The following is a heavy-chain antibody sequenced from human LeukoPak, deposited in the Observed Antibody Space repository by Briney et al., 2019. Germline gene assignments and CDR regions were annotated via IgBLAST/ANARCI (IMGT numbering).Heavy chain of an antibody. CDR1: GFTFSSYS. CDR3: ARSPRDFWSGFRVGYMDV. Sequence: GGSLRLSCAASGFTFSSYSMNWVRQAPGKGLEWVSYISSSSSTIYYADSVKGRFTISRDNAKNSLYLQMNSLRAEDTAVYYCARSPRDFWSGFRVGYMDVWGKGTTVTVSS. D-gene: IGHD3-3*01. J-gene: IGHJ6*03. CDR2: ISSSSSTI. V-gene: IGHV3-48*01.